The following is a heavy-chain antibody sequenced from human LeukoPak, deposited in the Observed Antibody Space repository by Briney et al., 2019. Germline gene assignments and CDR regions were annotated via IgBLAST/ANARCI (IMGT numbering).Heavy chain of an antibody. Sequence: SETLSLTCTVSGGSISSYYWSWIRQPPGKGLEWIGYIYYSGSTNYNPSLKSRVTISADTSKNQFSLKLSSVTAADTAVYYCARVLRDFWSGYYTDSLFDYWGQGTLVTVSS. J-gene: IGHJ4*02. D-gene: IGHD3-3*01. V-gene: IGHV4-59*01. CDR3: ARVLRDFWSGYYTDSLFDY. CDR2: IYYSGST. CDR1: GGSISSYY.